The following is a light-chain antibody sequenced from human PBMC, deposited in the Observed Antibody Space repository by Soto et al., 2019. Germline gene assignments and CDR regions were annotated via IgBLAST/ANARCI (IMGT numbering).Light chain of an antibody. Sequence: DIQMTQSPSTLSASVGDRVTITCRASQSISSWLAWYQQKPGKAPKLLIYDASSLESGVPSRFSGSGSGTEFTLTISSLQPDDFATYHCQQYNSGTFGQGTKVEIK. CDR1: QSISSW. V-gene: IGKV1-5*01. CDR2: DAS. CDR3: QQYNSGT. J-gene: IGKJ1*01.